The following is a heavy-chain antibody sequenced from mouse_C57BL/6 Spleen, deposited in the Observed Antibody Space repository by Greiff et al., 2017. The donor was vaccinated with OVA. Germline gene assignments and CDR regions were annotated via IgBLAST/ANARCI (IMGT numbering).Heavy chain of an antibody. V-gene: IGHV1-26*01. CDR3: ASPGTGAMDY. Sequence: EVQLQQSGPELVKPGASVKISCKASGYTFTDYYMNWVKQSHGKSLEWIGDINPNNGGTSYNQKFKGKATLTVDKSSSTAYMELRSLTSEDSAVYYCASPGTGAMDYWGQGTSVTVSS. D-gene: IGHD4-1*01. CDR1: GYTFTDYY. J-gene: IGHJ4*01. CDR2: INPNNGGT.